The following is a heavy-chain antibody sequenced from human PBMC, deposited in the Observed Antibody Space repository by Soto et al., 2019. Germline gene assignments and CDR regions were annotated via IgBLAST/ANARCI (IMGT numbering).Heavy chain of an antibody. V-gene: IGHV3-13*05. J-gene: IGHJ6*02. CDR1: VFTFIAYD. Sequence: PGWSLRLACASSVFTFIAYDMHWVRQTTGKGLEWVSAIGAADDPYYLGSVKGRFTISRENAKNSLYLQMNSLRAEDTAVYYCARAYSGRLPRRADYYFAMDVWGQGTTVTVSS. CDR2: IGAADDP. CDR3: ARAYSGRLPRRADYYFAMDV. D-gene: IGHD2-15*01.